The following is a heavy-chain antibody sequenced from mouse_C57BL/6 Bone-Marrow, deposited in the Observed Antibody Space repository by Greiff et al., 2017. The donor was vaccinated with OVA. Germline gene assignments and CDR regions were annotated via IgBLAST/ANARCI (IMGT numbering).Heavy chain of an antibody. CDR1: GYTFTSYW. Sequence: QVQLQQPGAELVMPGASVKLSCKASGYTFTSYWMHWVKQRPGQGLEWIGEIDPSDSYTTYNQKFKGKSPLTVDKSSSTAYMQLSSLTSEDSAVDYCARGGYSEDFDYWGQGTTLTVSS. V-gene: IGHV1-69*01. CDR3: ARGGYSEDFDY. D-gene: IGHD2-3*01. CDR2: IDPSDSYT. J-gene: IGHJ2*01.